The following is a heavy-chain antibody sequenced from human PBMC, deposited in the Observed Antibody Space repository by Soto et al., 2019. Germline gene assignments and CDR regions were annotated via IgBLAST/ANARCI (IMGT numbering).Heavy chain of an antibody. Sequence: ASVKVSCKASGYTFTSYGISWVRQAPGQGLEWMGWISAYNGNTNYAQKLQGRVTLTTDTSTSTAYMELRSLRSDDTAVYYCARDRGGYYDSSKGAFDIWGQGTMFTVSS. V-gene: IGHV1-18*01. CDR3: ARDRGGYYDSSKGAFDI. CDR1: GYTFTSYG. D-gene: IGHD3-22*01. CDR2: ISAYNGNT. J-gene: IGHJ3*02.